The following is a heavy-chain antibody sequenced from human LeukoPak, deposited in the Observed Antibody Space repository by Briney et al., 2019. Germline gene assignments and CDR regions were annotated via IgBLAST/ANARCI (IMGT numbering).Heavy chain of an antibody. J-gene: IGHJ3*02. CDR2: IKQDGSEK. CDR3: AREDTAMPDAFDI. Sequence: PGGSLRLSCAASGFTFSSYWMSWVRQAPGKGLEWVANIKQDGSEKYYVDSVKGRFTISRDNAKNTLYLQMNSLRAEDTAVYYCAREDTAMPDAFDIWGQGTMVTVSS. D-gene: IGHD5-18*01. CDR1: GFTFSSYW. V-gene: IGHV3-7*01.